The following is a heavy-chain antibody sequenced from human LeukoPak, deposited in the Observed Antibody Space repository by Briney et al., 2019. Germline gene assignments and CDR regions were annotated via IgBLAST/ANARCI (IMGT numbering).Heavy chain of an antibody. CDR1: GGSISSSSYY. D-gene: IGHD6-19*01. J-gene: IGHJ4*01. CDR3: ARGYSSGWYHFDY. Sequence: SETLSLTCTVSGGSISSSSYYWGWIRQPPGKGLEWIGYIYYSGSTNYNPSLKSRVTIPVDTSKNQFSLKLSSVTAADTAVYYCARGYSSGWYHFDYWGQGTLVTVSS. V-gene: IGHV4-61*05. CDR2: IYYSGST.